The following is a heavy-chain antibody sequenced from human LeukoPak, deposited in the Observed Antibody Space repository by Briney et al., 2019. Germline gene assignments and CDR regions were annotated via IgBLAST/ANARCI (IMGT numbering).Heavy chain of an antibody. Sequence: PSETLSLTCAVYGGSFSGYYWSWIRQPPGKGLEWIGEINHSGSTNYNPSLKSRVTISVDTSKNQFSLKLSSVTAADTAVYYCARAQEGFGELLLPVSLDYWGQGTLVTVSS. CDR1: GGSFSGYY. CDR2: INHSGST. D-gene: IGHD3-10*01. CDR3: ARAQEGFGELLLPVSLDY. V-gene: IGHV4-34*01. J-gene: IGHJ4*02.